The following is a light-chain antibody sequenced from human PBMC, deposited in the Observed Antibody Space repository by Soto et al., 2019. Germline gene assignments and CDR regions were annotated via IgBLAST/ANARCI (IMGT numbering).Light chain of an antibody. Sequence: QSVLTQPPSASGTPGQRVTISCSGSSSNIGSNYVYWYQQLPGTAPKLLIYRNNQRPSGVPDRFSGSKSGTSASLAISGLRSEDGADYYCAAWDDSLSGRYVFGTGTKLTVL. CDR3: AAWDDSLSGRYV. V-gene: IGLV1-47*01. J-gene: IGLJ1*01. CDR1: SSNIGSNY. CDR2: RNN.